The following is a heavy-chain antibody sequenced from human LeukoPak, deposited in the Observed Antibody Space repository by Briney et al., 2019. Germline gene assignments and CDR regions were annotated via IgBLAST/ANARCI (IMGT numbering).Heavy chain of an antibody. CDR2: IYHSGST. V-gene: IGHV4-30-4*08. CDR1: GGSIRGGDYY. J-gene: IGHJ6*03. D-gene: IGHD3-22*01. Sequence: SETLSLTCTVSGGSIRGGDYYWAWRRQSPGRGREWLGYIYHSGSTYHNPSLRSRLIVSIDMSKSQFSLNLRSVTAADTAVYYCARAGVLGYDWYYMDVWGTGTTVTVSS. CDR3: ARAGVLGYDWYYMDV.